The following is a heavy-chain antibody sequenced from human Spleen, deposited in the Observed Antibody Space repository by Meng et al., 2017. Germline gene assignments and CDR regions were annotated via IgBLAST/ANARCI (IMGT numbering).Heavy chain of an antibody. J-gene: IGHJ4*02. D-gene: IGHD1-1*01. CDR2: TYYRFKWYT. Sequence: QVQLEQACTRLVKSSQILSLTCASSGDRVSSNIAAWNWIRQSTSRGLEWLGRTYYRFKWYTDYAVSVKSRILINPDTSKNQFYLQLYSVTPEDTAVYFCARGTGATGTDYWGQGTLVTVSS. CDR3: ARGTGATGTDY. CDR1: GDRVSSNIAA. V-gene: IGHV6-1*01.